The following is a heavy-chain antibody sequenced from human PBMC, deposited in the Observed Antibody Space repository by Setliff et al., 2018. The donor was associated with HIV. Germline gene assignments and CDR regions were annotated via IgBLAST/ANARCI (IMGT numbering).Heavy chain of an antibody. CDR1: GYSFTSYW. V-gene: IGHV5-51*01. Sequence: GESLKISCQGFGYSFTSYWIGWVRQMPGKGLEWMGIIYPGDSDTRYSPSFQGQVTISADKSFSAAYLQLSSLRPSDTAMYYCARYGSNSAFDFWGQGTLVTVS. CDR3: ARYGSNSAFDF. D-gene: IGHD4-4*01. J-gene: IGHJ4*02. CDR2: IYPGDSDT.